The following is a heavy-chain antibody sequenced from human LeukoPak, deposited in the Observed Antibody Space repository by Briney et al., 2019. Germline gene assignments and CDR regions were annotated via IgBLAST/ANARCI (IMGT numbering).Heavy chain of an antibody. CDR3: VRHRGLTYYFDL. V-gene: IGHV4-39*01. J-gene: IGHJ4*02. CDR2: IYYSGST. Sequence: SETLSLTCTVSGGSIGSSPYYWGWIRQPPGKGLEWIGSIYYSGSTYYNPSLKSRVTISVDTSKNQFSLKLSSVTAADTALYYCVRHRGLTYYFDLWGQGTLVTVSS. CDR1: GGSIGSSPYY. D-gene: IGHD3-10*01.